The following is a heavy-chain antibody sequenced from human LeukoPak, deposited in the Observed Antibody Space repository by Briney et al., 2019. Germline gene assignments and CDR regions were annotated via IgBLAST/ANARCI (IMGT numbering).Heavy chain of an antibody. CDR2: VYYNVNT. CDR1: GDSITTYY. D-gene: IGHD1-26*01. Sequence: SETLSLTCSVSGDSITTYYWTWIRQSPGKGLEWIGYVYYNVNTTYNPSLKSRVTISVDTSKNQFCLRLTSVTAADTAVYYCAREKGGKRFDLWGQGTLDMVSS. V-gene: IGHV4-59*01. J-gene: IGHJ5*02. CDR3: AREKGGKRFDL.